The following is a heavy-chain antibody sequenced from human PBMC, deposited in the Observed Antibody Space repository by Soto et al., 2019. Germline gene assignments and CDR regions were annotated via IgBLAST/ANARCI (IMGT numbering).Heavy chain of an antibody. D-gene: IGHD1-26*01. CDR1: GFTFSTYG. CDR3: AKEFQWELHAFDI. CDR2: MGNDGITT. V-gene: IGHV3-30*18. Sequence: QVQLVESGGGVVQPGRSLRLSCAASGFTFSTYGMHWVRQAPGKGLEWVAVMGNDGITTFYADSVKGRFTISRDNSKKTLFLQMNSLRADDTAVYYCAKEFQWELHAFDIWGQGTMVTVSS. J-gene: IGHJ3*02.